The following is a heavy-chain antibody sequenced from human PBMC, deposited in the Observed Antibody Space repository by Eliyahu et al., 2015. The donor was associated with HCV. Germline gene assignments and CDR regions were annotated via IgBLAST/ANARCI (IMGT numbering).Heavy chain of an antibody. Sequence: EVQLAQSGAEVKKPGESLKISCEISGYXFXNYWIGWVRQMPGKGLEWMGLIYPGDSHTRYSPSLQGQVTISVDNSISTAYLQWSSLKASDTAMYYCARGGYYYDGFVPPGGAFDIWGRGTMVTVSS. J-gene: IGHJ3*02. CDR3: ARGGYYYDGFVPPGGAFDI. CDR2: IYPGDSHT. D-gene: IGHD3-22*01. V-gene: IGHV5-51*01. CDR1: GYXFXNYW.